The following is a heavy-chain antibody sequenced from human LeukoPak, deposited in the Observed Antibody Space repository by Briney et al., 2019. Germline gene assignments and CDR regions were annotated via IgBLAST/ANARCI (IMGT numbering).Heavy chain of an antibody. J-gene: IGHJ6*03. CDR3: ARARTIFDYYYMDV. D-gene: IGHD3-3*01. V-gene: IGHV1-8*01. CDR2: MSPNSGNT. CDR1: GYSFTTYE. Sequence: ASVKVSCKASGYSFTTYEINWVRQATGQGLEWMGWMSPNSGNTVSAQKFQGRVTMTRDTSTSTAYLEVSSLRSEDTAVYYCARARTIFDYYYMDVWAKGTTVTVSS.